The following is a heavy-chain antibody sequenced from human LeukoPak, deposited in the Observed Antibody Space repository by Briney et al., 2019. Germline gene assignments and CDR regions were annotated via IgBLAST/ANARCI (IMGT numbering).Heavy chain of an antibody. CDR2: IKQDGSEK. Sequence: PGGSLRLSCAASGFTFSSYWMSWVRQAPGKGLEWVANIKQDGSEKYYVDSVKGRFTISRDNAKNSLYLQMSSLRAEDTAVYYCARGSGSGSYFDWGQGTLVTVSS. CDR3: ARGSGSGSYFD. J-gene: IGHJ4*02. V-gene: IGHV3-7*01. CDR1: GFTFSSYW. D-gene: IGHD3-10*01.